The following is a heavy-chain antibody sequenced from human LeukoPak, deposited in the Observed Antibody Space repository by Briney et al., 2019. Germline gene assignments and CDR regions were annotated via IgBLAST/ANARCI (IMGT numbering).Heavy chain of an antibody. CDR3: AKDRGGGDGFDY. V-gene: IGHV3-9*01. CDR2: ISWNSGSI. J-gene: IGHJ4*02. D-gene: IGHD3-10*01. Sequence: PGGSLRLSRAASGFTFDDYAMHWVRQAPGKGLEWVSGISWNSGSIGYADSVKGRFTISRDNAKNSLYLQMNSLRAEDTALYYCAKDRGGGDGFDYWGQGTLVTVSS. CDR1: GFTFDDYA.